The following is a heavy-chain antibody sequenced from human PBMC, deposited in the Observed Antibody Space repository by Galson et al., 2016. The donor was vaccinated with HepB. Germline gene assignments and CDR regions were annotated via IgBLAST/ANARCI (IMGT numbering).Heavy chain of an antibody. V-gene: IGHV3-33*01. Sequence: SLRLSCAVSGFNFSNYGMHWVRQGPGKGLEWVAVIWHDGINKYYADSVKGRFTISRDNSKNMLFLQMNSLRAEDSAVYYCARDFTFLKVVPTYGYDVDVWGQGTAVTVSS. J-gene: IGHJ6*02. CDR3: ARDFTFLKVVPTYGYDVDV. D-gene: IGHD2/OR15-2a*01. CDR2: IWHDGINK. CDR1: GFNFSNYG.